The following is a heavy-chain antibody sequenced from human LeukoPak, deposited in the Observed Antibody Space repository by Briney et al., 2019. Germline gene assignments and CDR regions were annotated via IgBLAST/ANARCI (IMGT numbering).Heavy chain of an antibody. D-gene: IGHD6-19*01. CDR3: ARERIGCGCYVDY. CDR1: GGSISSGSYY. J-gene: IGHJ4*02. Sequence: PSQTLSLTCTVSGGSISSGSYYWSWIRQPARKGLEWIGRIYTSGSTNYNPSLKSRVTISVDTSKNQFSLKLSSVTAADTAVYYCARERIGCGCYVDYWGQGTLVTVSS. V-gene: IGHV4-61*02. CDR2: IYTSGST.